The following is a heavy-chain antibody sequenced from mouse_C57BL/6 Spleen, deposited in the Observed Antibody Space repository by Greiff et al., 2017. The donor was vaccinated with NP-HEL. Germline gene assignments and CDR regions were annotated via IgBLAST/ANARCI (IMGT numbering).Heavy chain of an antibody. V-gene: IGHV1-15*01. D-gene: IGHD1-1*01. CDR1: GYTFTDYE. CDR2: IDPETGGT. CDR3: TRGTYYDGPAWFAY. Sequence: QVQLQQSGAELVRPGASVTLSCKASGYTFTDYEMHWVKQTPVHGLEWIGAIDPETGGTAYNQKFKGKAILTADKSSSTAYMALRSLTSEDSAVYSCTRGTYYDGPAWFAYWGQGTLVTVSA. J-gene: IGHJ3*01.